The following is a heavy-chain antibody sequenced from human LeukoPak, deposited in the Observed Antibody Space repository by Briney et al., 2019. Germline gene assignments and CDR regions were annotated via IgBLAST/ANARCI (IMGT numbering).Heavy chain of an antibody. D-gene: IGHD3-3*01. CDR2: ISSSSSYI. CDR1: GFTFSSYS. Sequence: GGSLRLSCAASGFTFSSYSITWVRQAPGKGLEWVSSISSSSSYIYYADSVKGRFTISRDNAKNSLYLRMNSLRAEDTAVYYCASASAGDAFDIWGQGTMVTVSS. CDR3: ASASAGDAFDI. V-gene: IGHV3-21*01. J-gene: IGHJ3*02.